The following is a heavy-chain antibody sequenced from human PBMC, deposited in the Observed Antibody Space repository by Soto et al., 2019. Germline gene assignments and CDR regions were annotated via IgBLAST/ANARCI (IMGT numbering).Heavy chain of an antibody. Sequence: PLATQSITCTISGGAISTYYGTWIRQHPGKGLEWIGEINHILISNDNPTFKSRVSISVDTSKNQMSLQLTSVSAADTAVYYCAKGPLPRYYDSGTFYSSVPWGQRTLVTVS. CDR2: INHILIS. J-gene: IGHJ5*02. CDR3: AKGPLPRYYDSGTFYSSVP. V-gene: IGHV4-34*01. D-gene: IGHD3-3*01. CDR1: GGAISTYY.